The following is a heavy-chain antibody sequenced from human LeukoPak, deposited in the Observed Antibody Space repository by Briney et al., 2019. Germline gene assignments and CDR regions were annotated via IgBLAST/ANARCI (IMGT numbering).Heavy chain of an antibody. J-gene: IGHJ4*02. V-gene: IGHV1-18*04. Sequence: ASVKVSCKASGYTFTSYGISWVRQAPGQGLEWMGWISAYNGNTNHAQKLQGRVTMTTDTSTSTAYVELRSLRSDDTAVYYCARSSGYEWRDYFDYWGQGTLVTVSS. D-gene: IGHD5-12*01. CDR2: ISAYNGNT. CDR3: ARSSGYEWRDYFDY. CDR1: GYTFTSYG.